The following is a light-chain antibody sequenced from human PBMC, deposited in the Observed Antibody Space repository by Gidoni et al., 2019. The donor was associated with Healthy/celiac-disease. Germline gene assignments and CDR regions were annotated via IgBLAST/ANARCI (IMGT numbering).Light chain of an antibody. J-gene: IGKJ2*01. CDR3: QQYNSWPRT. V-gene: IGKV3-15*01. CDR1: QRVSSN. CDR2: GAS. Sequence: EIAITQSPATLSVSPGARATLSCRASQRVSSNLAWYQQKPGQAPRLLIYGASTRATGIPARFSGSGSGTEFTLTISSLQSEDFAVYYCQQYNSWPRTFGQGTKLEIK.